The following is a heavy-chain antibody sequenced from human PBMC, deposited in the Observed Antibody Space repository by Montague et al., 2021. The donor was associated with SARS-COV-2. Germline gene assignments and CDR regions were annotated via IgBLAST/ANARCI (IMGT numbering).Heavy chain of an antibody. Sequence: SLRLSCAASGFTFSSYAMSWVRQAPGKGLEWVSAISGSGGSTYYADSVKGRFTISRENSKNTLYLQMNSLRAEDTAVYYCAKDGNGYYDSWSGSYTVQVYYYYYMDVWGKGPTVTVSS. CDR2: ISGSGGST. J-gene: IGHJ6*03. D-gene: IGHD3-3*01. CDR3: AKDGNGYYDSWSGSYTVQVYYYYYMDV. CDR1: GFTFSSYA. V-gene: IGHV3-23*01.